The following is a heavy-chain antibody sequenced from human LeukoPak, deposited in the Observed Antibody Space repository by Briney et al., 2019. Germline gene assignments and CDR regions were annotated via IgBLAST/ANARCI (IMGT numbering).Heavy chain of an antibody. CDR2: FHPEDGEI. V-gene: IGHV1-24*01. Sequence: ASVKVSCKVSGYSLSELYMHWVRQAPGKGLEWMGGFHPEDGEIIYAQKFQGRLTLTRDTPTSTVYMELSSLRSADTAVYFCARDREVGTTTLFDCWGQGTLVTVSS. CDR3: ARDREVGTTTLFDC. J-gene: IGHJ4*02. D-gene: IGHD1-26*01. CDR1: GYSLSELY.